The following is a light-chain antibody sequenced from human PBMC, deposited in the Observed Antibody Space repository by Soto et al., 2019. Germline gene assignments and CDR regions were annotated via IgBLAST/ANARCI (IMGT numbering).Light chain of an antibody. J-gene: IGLJ1*01. CDR2: EVS. V-gene: IGLV2-14*01. Sequence: QSVLTQPASVSGSPGQSITISCTGTTXDVGNYNYVSWYQQHPGKAPKLMIYEVSYRSTGASNRFSGTKSGNTASLTISGLQGEDEADYYCSSYTATNTYVFGTGTKVTVL. CDR3: SSYTATNTYV. CDR1: TXDVGNYNY.